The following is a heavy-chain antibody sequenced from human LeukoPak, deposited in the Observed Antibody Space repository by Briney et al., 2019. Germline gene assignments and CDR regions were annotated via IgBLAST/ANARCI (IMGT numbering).Heavy chain of an antibody. CDR1: GFTFSSYE. J-gene: IGHJ4*02. V-gene: IGHV3-48*03. CDR2: ISSSGSTI. D-gene: IGHD6-19*01. Sequence: GGSLRLSCAASGFTFSSYEMNWVRQAPGKGLEWVSYISSSGSTIYYADSVKGRFTISRDNAKSSLYLQMNSLRAEDTAVYYCARELIFYSSGSDYWGQGTLVTVSS. CDR3: ARELIFYSSGSDY.